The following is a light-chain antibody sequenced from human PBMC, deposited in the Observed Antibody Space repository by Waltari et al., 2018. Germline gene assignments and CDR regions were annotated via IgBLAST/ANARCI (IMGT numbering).Light chain of an antibody. CDR1: RSNIGINY. CDR2: RNN. V-gene: IGLV1-47*01. CDR3: AAWDDTLSAVL. J-gene: IGLJ3*02. Sequence: QSVLTHPPSASGTPGPRATIPCSGIRSNIGINYIYWYQHLPGTTPNLLIYRNNQRPSGVPDRFSGSKSGTSASLAISGLRSEDEADYYCAAWDDTLSAVLFGGGTNLTVL.